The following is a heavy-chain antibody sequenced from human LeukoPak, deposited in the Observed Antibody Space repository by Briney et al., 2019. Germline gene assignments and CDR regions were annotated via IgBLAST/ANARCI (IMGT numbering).Heavy chain of an antibody. CDR1: GFTFSSYA. J-gene: IGHJ4*02. CDR2: ISGSGGST. Sequence: GGSLRLSCAASGFTFSSYAMSWVRQASGKGLEWVSAISGSGGSTYYADSVKGRFTISRDNSKNTLYLQMNSLRAEDTAVYYCAKATSGYDLFDYWGQGTLVTVSS. CDR3: AKATSGYDLFDY. V-gene: IGHV3-23*01. D-gene: IGHD5-12*01.